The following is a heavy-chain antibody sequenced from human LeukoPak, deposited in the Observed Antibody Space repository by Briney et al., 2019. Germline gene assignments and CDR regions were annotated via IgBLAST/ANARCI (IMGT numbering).Heavy chain of an antibody. J-gene: IGHJ4*02. Sequence: SETLSLTCTISGGSISSSSYYWGWIRQPPGKGLEWIGSIYYSGSTYYNPSLKSRVTISVDTAKNQFSLKLSSVTAADTAVYYCARHVGEERWARGADYFDYWGQGTLVTVSS. D-gene: IGHD3-16*01. CDR2: IYYSGST. V-gene: IGHV4-39*01. CDR3: ARHVGEERWARGADYFDY. CDR1: GGSISSSSYY.